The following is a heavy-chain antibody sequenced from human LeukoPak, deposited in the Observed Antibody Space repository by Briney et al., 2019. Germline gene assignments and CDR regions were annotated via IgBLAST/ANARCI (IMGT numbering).Heavy chain of an antibody. CDR3: ASGGVATAWWYFDL. Sequence: SQTLSLTCNVSGGSISGGGNYWSWIRQHPGKGLEWIGYISYSGGTYYNPSLKSRVTISVDTSKNQFSLKLSSVTAADTAVYYCASGGVATAWWYFDLWGRGTLVTVSS. CDR2: ISYSGGT. CDR1: GGSISGGGNY. D-gene: IGHD5-12*01. V-gene: IGHV4-31*03. J-gene: IGHJ2*01.